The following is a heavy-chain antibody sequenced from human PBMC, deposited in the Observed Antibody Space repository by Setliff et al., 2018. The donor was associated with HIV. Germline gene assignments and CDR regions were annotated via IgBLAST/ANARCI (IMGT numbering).Heavy chain of an antibody. CDR3: ARAPTVVTLLDY. V-gene: IGHV4-4*08. CDR1: GDSISSYY. D-gene: IGHD4-17*01. J-gene: IGHJ4*02. CDR2: LYHSGST. Sequence: PSETLSLTCTVSGDSISSYYWSWIRQPPGKGLECIGHLYHSGSTHYSPSLKSRVTMSVATSKNQFSLKLSSVTAADTAVYYCARAPTVVTLLDYWGQGTLVTVSS.